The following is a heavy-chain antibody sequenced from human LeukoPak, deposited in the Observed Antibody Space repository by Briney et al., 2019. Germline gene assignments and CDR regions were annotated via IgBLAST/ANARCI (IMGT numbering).Heavy chain of an antibody. Sequence: ASVKVSCKASGYTITGYYIHWVRQAPGQGLEWMGWINPNSGDTNYAQKFQGRVTMTRDTSISTAYMELSRLRSDDTAIYYCARDYASLGSGDFDYWGQGTLVTVSS. CDR2: INPNSGDT. D-gene: IGHD3-10*01. V-gene: IGHV1-2*02. J-gene: IGHJ4*02. CDR1: GYTITGYY. CDR3: ARDYASLGSGDFDY.